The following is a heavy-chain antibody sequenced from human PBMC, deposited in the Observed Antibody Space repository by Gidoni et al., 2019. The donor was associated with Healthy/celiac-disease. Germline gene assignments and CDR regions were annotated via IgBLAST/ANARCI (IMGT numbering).Heavy chain of an antibody. CDR3: TRHVAGGYCSGGSCYSGYYYYYYMDV. J-gene: IGHJ6*03. V-gene: IGHV3-73*02. CDR1: GFTFSGSA. CDR2: IRSKANSYAT. Sequence: EVQLVESGGGLVQPGGSLKLSCAASGFTFSGSAMHWVRQASGKGLEWVGRIRSKANSYATAYAASVKGRFTISRDDSKNTAYLQMNSLKTEDTAVYYCTRHVAGGYCSGGSCYSGYYYYYYMDVWGKGTTVTVSS. D-gene: IGHD2-15*01.